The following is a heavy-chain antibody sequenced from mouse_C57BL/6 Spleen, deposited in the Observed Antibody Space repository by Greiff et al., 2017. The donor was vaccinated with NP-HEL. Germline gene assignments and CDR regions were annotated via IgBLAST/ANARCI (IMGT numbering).Heavy chain of an antibody. Sequence: EVQLVESGPGLVKPSQSLSLTCSVTGYSITSGYYWNWIRQFPGNKLEWMGYISYDGSNNYNPSLKNRISITRDTSKNQFFLKLNSVTTEDTATYYCARPYSNYENWYFDVWGTGTTVTVSS. V-gene: IGHV3-6*01. D-gene: IGHD2-5*01. CDR1: GYSITSGYY. CDR2: ISYDGSN. J-gene: IGHJ1*03. CDR3: ARPYSNYENWYFDV.